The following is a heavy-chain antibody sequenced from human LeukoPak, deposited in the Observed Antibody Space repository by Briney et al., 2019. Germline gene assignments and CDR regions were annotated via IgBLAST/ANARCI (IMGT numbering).Heavy chain of an antibody. CDR3: ARGTVRGVIPLAY. V-gene: IGHV4-34*01. Sequence: SETLSLTCAVYGGSFSGYCWSWIRQPPGKGLEWIGEINHSGSTNYNPSLKSRVTISVDTSKNQFSLKLSSVTAADTAVYYCARGTVRGVIPLAYWGQGTLVTVSS. CDR1: GGSFSGYC. D-gene: IGHD3-10*01. J-gene: IGHJ4*02. CDR2: INHSGST.